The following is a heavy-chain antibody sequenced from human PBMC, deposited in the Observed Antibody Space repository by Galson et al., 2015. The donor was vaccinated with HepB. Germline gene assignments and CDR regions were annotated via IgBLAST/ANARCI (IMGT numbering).Heavy chain of an antibody. D-gene: IGHD3-10*01. Sequence: SLRLSCAASGLIFNNYAMTWVRQGPGKGLEWVSAISGGGSSTFYADSVKGRFTISRDNSRKILYLLMTSLTVEDTAVYYCVKDLRMSGVYGSGDYYDYGMDVWGRGTLVTVSS. V-gene: IGHV3-23*01. CDR2: ISGGGSST. J-gene: IGHJ6*02. CDR3: VKDLRMSGVYGSGDYYDYGMDV. CDR1: GLIFNNYA.